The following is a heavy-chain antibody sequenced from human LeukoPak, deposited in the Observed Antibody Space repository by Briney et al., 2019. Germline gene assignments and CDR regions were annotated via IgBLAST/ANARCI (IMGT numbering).Heavy chain of an antibody. V-gene: IGHV3-7*01. CDR1: GFTFSSYW. D-gene: IGHD4/OR15-4a*01. Sequence: PGGSLRLSCAASGFTFSSYWMTWVRQAPGKGLEWVANIKTDGSHTYYVDFVKGRFTISGDNAKNLLFLQLGSLRADDTGVYYCARASMGGRDYHLDYWGQGTLVTVSS. CDR2: IKTDGSHT. J-gene: IGHJ4*02. CDR3: ARASMGGRDYHLDY.